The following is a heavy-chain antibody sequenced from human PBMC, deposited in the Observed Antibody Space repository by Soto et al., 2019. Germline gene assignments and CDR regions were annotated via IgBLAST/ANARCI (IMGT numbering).Heavy chain of an antibody. CDR3: AREGCSSTSCYPPSYYYGMDV. CDR1: GGSISSYY. D-gene: IGHD2-2*01. V-gene: IGHV4-59*01. CDR2: IYYSGST. J-gene: IGHJ6*02. Sequence: PSETLSLTCTVSGGSISSYYWSWIRQPPGKGLEWIGYIYYSGSTNYNPTLKSRVTISVDTSKNQFSLKLSSVTAADTAVYYCAREGCSSTSCYPPSYYYGMDVWGQGTTVTVSS.